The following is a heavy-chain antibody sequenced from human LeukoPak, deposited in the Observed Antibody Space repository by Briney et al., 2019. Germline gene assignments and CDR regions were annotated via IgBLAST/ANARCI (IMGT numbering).Heavy chain of an antibody. J-gene: IGHJ4*02. D-gene: IGHD3/OR15-3a*01. CDR2: IYYSGNT. CDR3: ARQTGSGLFILP. CDR1: GGSISSSSYY. V-gene: IGHV4-39*01. Sequence: SETLSLTCTVSGGSISSSSYYWGWIRQPPGKGLEWIGSIYYSGNTYYNPSLKSRVTISVDTSKNQFSLKLSSVTAADTAVYYCARQTGSGLFILPGGQGTLVTVSS.